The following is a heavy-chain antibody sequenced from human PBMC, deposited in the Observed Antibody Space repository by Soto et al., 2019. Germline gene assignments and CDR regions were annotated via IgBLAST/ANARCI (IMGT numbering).Heavy chain of an antibody. V-gene: IGHV3-30*18. CDR1: GFTCSSYS. D-gene: IGHD3-10*01. Sequence: PGGALRGSCAASGFTCSSYSKHWVRQAPGKGLEWVTGILYDGSDKYYADSVKGRFTISRENSKNTLYLQMNSLRTEDSAVYYCAKAGGGFGDFVHHWGQGTPVTVSS. CDR3: AKAGGGFGDFVHH. J-gene: IGHJ4*02. CDR2: ILYDGSDK.